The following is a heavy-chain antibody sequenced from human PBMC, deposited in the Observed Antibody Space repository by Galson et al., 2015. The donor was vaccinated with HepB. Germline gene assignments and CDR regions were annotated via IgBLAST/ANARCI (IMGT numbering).Heavy chain of an antibody. CDR1: GFTFSSYA. V-gene: IGHV3-23*01. J-gene: IGHJ4*02. CDR2: ISGSGGST. Sequence: SLRLSCAASGFTFSSYAMSWVRQAPGKGLEWVSAISGSGGSTYYADSVKGRFTISRDNSKNTPYLQMNSLRAEDTAVYYCAKDYGDYPYYFDYWGQGTLVTVSS. D-gene: IGHD4-17*01. CDR3: AKDYGDYPYYFDY.